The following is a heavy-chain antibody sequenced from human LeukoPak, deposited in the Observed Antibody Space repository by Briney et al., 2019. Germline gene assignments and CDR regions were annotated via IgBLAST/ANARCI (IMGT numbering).Heavy chain of an antibody. CDR3: AKDGTGYSSGWYDY. CDR1: GFTFSSYG. J-gene: IGHJ4*02. CDR2: IRYDGSNK. Sequence: GGSLRLSCAASGFTFSSYGMHWVRQAPGKGLEWVAFIRYDGSNKYYADSVKGRFTISRDNSKNTLYLQMNSLRAEDTAVYYCAKDGTGYSSGWYDYWGQGTLVTVSS. V-gene: IGHV3-30*02. D-gene: IGHD6-19*01.